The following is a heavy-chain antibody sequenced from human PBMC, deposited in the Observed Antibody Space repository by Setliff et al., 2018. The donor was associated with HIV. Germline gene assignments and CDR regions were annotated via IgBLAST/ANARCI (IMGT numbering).Heavy chain of an antibody. J-gene: IGHJ3*02. CDR3: ARDSSGSIDAFDI. CDR1: GGSVGSGSYY. V-gene: IGHV4-39*07. CDR2: IYHSGST. Sequence: SETLSLTCSVSGGSVGSGSYYWSWIRQSPGKGLEWIGSIYHSGSTYYNPSLKSRVTISVDTSKNQFSLKLSSVTAADTAVYYCARDSSGSIDAFDIWGQGTMVTVSS. D-gene: IGHD3-22*01.